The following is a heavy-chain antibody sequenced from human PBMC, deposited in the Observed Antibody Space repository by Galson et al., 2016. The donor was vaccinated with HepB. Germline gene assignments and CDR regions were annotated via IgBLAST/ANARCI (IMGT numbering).Heavy chain of an antibody. V-gene: IGHV1-18*01. J-gene: IGHJ4*02. D-gene: IGHD2/OR15-2a*01. Sequence: SVKVSCKAFGYTFTTSGISWVRQAPGQGLEWMGWISTYSGDTKYAQNFQGGLTLTTDSSTTTAYMELRSLRFDDTAMYYCAGDVQYRVDSWGQGTLVTVSS. CDR3: AGDVQYRVDS. CDR2: ISTYSGDT. CDR1: GYTFTTSG.